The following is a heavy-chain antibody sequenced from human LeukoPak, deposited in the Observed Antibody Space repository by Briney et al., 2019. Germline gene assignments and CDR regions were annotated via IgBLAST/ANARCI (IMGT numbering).Heavy chain of an antibody. D-gene: IGHD6-19*01. CDR2: INPTGGST. CDR1: GYTFTSYY. V-gene: IGHV1-46*01. Sequence: GASVKVSCKASGYTFTSYYMHWVRQAPGQGLEWMGLINPTGGSTGYAQKFQGRVTMTRDMSTSTAYMELSSLRSEDTAVYYCARSPTIFIAVAGRRRGYFDYWGQGTLVTVSS. CDR3: ARSPTIFIAVAGRRRGYFDY. J-gene: IGHJ4*02.